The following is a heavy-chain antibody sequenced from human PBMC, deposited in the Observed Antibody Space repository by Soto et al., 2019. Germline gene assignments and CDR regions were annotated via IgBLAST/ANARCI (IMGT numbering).Heavy chain of an antibody. CDR3: ARGRELLSYFDY. D-gene: IGHD1-26*01. CDR2: IIPIFGTA. Sequence: GASVKVSCKASGYTFTSYYMHWVRQAPGQGLEWMGGIIPIFGTANYAQKFQGRVTITADESTSTAYMELSSLRSEDTAVYYCARGRELLSYFDYWGQGTLVTVSS. CDR1: GYTFTSYY. J-gene: IGHJ4*02. V-gene: IGHV1-69*13.